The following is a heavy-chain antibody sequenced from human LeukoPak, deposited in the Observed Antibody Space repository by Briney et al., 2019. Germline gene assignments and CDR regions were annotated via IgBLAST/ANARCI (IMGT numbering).Heavy chain of an antibody. J-gene: IGHJ6*03. D-gene: IGHD4-17*01. Sequence: GASVKVSCKASGYTFSSYGITWARQAPGQGLEWMGIINPSGGSTSYAQKFQGRVTMTRDMSTSTVYMELSSLRSEDTAVYYCARARHDYGDSSYYYMDVWGKGTTVTVSS. CDR1: GYTFSSYG. CDR2: INPSGGST. V-gene: IGHV1-46*01. CDR3: ARARHDYGDSSYYYMDV.